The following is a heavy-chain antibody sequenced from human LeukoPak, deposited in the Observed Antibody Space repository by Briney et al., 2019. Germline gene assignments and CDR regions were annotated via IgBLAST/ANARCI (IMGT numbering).Heavy chain of an antibody. CDR2: IYHSGST. CDR3: ARGLRFLEWLFDY. J-gene: IGHJ4*02. Sequence: SETLSLTCTVSGGSISSYYWSWIRQPPGKGLEWIGYIYHSGSTNYNPSLKSRVTISVDTSKNQFSLKLSSVTAADTAVYYCARGLRFLEWLFDYWGQGTLVTVSS. CDR1: GGSISSYY. D-gene: IGHD3-3*01. V-gene: IGHV4-59*01.